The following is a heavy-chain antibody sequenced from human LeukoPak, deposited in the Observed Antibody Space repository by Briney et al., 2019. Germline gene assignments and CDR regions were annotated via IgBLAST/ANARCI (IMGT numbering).Heavy chain of an antibody. CDR2: INQDGSEK. D-gene: IGHD4-11*01. CDR3: ARDLEVTNPPFDY. J-gene: IGHJ4*02. Sequence: GGSLRLSCAASGFTFSNYWMNWVRQAPGKGLEWVAKINQDGSEKYFVDSVKGRFTISRDNAKNSLYLQMNSLRAEDTAVYYCARDLEVTNPPFDYWGQGTLVTVSS. V-gene: IGHV3-7*01. CDR1: GFTFSNYW.